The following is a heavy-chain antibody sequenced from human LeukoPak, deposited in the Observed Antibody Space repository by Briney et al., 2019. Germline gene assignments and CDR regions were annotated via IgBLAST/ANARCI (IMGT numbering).Heavy chain of an antibody. CDR2: ISYDGSNK. CDR3: ARAMGEDYYYGMDV. D-gene: IGHD2-21*01. J-gene: IGHJ6*04. CDR1: GFTFSSYA. V-gene: IGHV3-30*04. Sequence: GRSLRLSCAASGFTFSSYAMNWVRQAPGKGLEWVAVISYDGSNKYYADSVKGRFTISRDNSKNTLYLQMSSLRAEDTAVYYCARAMGEDYYYGMDVWGKGTTVTVSS.